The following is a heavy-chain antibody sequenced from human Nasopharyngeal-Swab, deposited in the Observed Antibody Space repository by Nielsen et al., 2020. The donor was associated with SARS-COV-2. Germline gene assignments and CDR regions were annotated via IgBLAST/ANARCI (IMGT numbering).Heavy chain of an antibody. V-gene: IGHV3-52*01. D-gene: IGHD3-3*01. CDR2: IKCDGSEK. CDR1: GFTFSSSW. Sequence: GESLKISCAASGFTFSSSWMHWVCQAPEKGLEWVADIKCDGSEKYYEHSVKGRLTISRDNAKNSLYLQMNSLRAEDTAVYYCARDGLDYDFWSAYFMDVWGQGTTVTVSS. J-gene: IGHJ6*02. CDR3: ARDGLDYDFWSAYFMDV.